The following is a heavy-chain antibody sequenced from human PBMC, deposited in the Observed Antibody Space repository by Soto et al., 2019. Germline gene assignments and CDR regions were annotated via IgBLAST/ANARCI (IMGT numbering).Heavy chain of an antibody. CDR1: GFTFSDYD. V-gene: IGHV3-11*04. CDR2: ISSSGSTI. CDR3: VKGVLRYFDWLPNWFDP. D-gene: IGHD3-9*01. Sequence: GGSLRLSCAASGFTFSDYDMSWVRQAPGKGLEWVSYISSSGSTIYYADSVKGRFTISRDNSKNTLYLQMSSLRAEDTAVYYCVKGVLRYFDWLPNWFDPWGQGTLVTVSS. J-gene: IGHJ5*02.